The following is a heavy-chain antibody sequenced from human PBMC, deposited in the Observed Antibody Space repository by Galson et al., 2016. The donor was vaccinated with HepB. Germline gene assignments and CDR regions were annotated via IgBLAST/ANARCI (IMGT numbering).Heavy chain of an antibody. V-gene: IGHV3-33*06. Sequence: SLRLSCAASGFNFRACGMHWLRQAPGRGLEWVALIWYDGNKTYYADSVKGRFTISRDNSKNILYLQMNSLRVEDTAVYHCAKDPSSGWCKYYHGMDVWGQGTTVTVSS. CDR1: GFNFRACG. CDR3: AKDPSSGWCKYYHGMDV. CDR2: IWYDGNKT. D-gene: IGHD6-19*01. J-gene: IGHJ6*02.